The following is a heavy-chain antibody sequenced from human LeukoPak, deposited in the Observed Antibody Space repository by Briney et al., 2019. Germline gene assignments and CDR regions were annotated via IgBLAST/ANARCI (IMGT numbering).Heavy chain of an antibody. J-gene: IGHJ3*02. CDR1: GGTFSSYA. D-gene: IGHD4/OR15-4a*01. V-gene: IGHV1-69*06. CDR3: ARGLWGSLDAFDI. Sequence: GASVKVSCKASGGTFSSYAISWVRQAPGQGLEWMGGIIPIFGTANYAQKFQGRVTITADKSTSTAYMELSSLRSEDTAVYYCARGLWGSLDAFDIWGQGTMVTVSS. CDR2: IIPIFGTA.